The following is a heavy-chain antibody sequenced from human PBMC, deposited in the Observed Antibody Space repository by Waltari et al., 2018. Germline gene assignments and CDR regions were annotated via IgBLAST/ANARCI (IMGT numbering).Heavy chain of an antibody. CDR2: IYYSGST. Sequence: QLQLQESGPGLVKPSETLSLTCTVSGGSISSSSYYWGWIRQPPGKGLEWIGSIYYSGSTDYNPSLKSRVTISVDTSKNQFSLKLSSVTAADTAVYYCASYCSSTSCWYYYGMDVWGQGTTVTVSS. CDR1: GGSISSSSYY. D-gene: IGHD2-2*01. V-gene: IGHV4-39*01. CDR3: ASYCSSTSCWYYYGMDV. J-gene: IGHJ6*02.